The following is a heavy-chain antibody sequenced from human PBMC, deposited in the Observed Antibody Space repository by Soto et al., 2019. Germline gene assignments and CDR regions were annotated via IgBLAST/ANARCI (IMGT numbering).Heavy chain of an antibody. CDR1: GFTFSSYG. CDR2: ISYDGGLQ. Sequence: QAQLVESGGGVVQPGRSLRLSCAASGFTFSSYGMHWVRQAPGTGLEWVAVISYDGGLQHYADSVKGRFIISRDNSKNMGLLQMTSLRAEDTAVYYCVSDRGYGHASVPYSWGQGTLVSVSS. J-gene: IGHJ4*02. D-gene: IGHD5-18*01. V-gene: IGHV3-30*03. CDR3: VSDRGYGHASVPYS.